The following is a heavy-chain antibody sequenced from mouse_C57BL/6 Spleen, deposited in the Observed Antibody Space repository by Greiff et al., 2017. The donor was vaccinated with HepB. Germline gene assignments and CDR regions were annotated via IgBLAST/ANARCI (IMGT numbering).Heavy chain of an antibody. CDR3: ARSVYDYDEGYFDY. J-gene: IGHJ2*01. CDR1: GFTFTDYY. V-gene: IGHV7-3*01. Sequence: EVMLVESGGGLVQPGGSLSLSCAASGFTFTDYYMSWVRQPPGKALEWLGFIRNKANGYTTEYSASVKGRFTISRDNSQSILYLQRNALRAEDSAIYYGARSVYDYDEGYFDYWGQGTTLTVSS. CDR2: IRNKANGYTT. D-gene: IGHD2-4*01.